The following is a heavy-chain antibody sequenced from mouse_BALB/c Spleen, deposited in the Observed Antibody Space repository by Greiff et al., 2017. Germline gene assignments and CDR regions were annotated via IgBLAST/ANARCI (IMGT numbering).Heavy chain of an antibody. CDR1: GSTFTSYW. J-gene: IGHJ1*01. CDR3: ARWPRDFDV. CDR2: INPSNGRT. V-gene: IGHV1S81*02. Sequence: QVQLQQPGAELVKPGASVKLSCKASGSTFTSYWMPWVKQRPGQGLEWIAEINPSNGRTNYNEKFKSKATLGVDKSSSTAYMQLSSLASEDSAVYYCARWPRDFDVWGAGTTVTVSS.